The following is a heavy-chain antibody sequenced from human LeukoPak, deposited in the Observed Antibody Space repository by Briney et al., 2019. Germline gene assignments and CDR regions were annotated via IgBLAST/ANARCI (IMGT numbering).Heavy chain of an antibody. J-gene: IGHJ4*02. Sequence: GGSLRLSCAASGFTFSSYAMHWVRQAPGKGLEWVAVISYDGSNKYYADSVKGRFTISRDNSKNTLYLQMNSLRAEDTAVYYCARIELLGDYDYWGQGTLVTVSS. V-gene: IGHV3-30-3*01. CDR3: ARIELLGDYDY. CDR1: GFTFSSYA. D-gene: IGHD1-26*01. CDR2: ISYDGSNK.